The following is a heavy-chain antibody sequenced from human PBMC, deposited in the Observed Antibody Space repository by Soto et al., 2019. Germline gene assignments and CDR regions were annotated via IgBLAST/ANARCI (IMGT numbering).Heavy chain of an antibody. J-gene: IGHJ4*02. Sequence: LRLSCAASGFTFSSYAMSWVRQAPGKGLEWVSAIADSGGDTYHADSVKGRFTISRDNSKNTLYMQMNSLTAEDTAVYYCAKGSASGRPYYFDYWGQGTLVTV. D-gene: IGHD5-12*01. CDR2: IADSGGDT. CDR1: GFTFSSYA. CDR3: AKGSASGRPYYFDY. V-gene: IGHV3-23*01.